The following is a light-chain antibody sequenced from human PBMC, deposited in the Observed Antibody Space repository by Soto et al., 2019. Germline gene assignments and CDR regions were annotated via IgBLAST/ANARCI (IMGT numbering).Light chain of an antibody. CDR2: KTS. Sequence: DIQLTQSPSTLSASVGDRVTITCRASQSISSWLAWYQQKPGKAPKFLIYKTSNLESGVPSRCSGSGSGTELTLTISSLQPDDCATYYCQYYNNYCWTFGQGTKVEIK. V-gene: IGKV1-5*03. CDR3: QYYNNYCWT. CDR1: QSISSW. J-gene: IGKJ1*01.